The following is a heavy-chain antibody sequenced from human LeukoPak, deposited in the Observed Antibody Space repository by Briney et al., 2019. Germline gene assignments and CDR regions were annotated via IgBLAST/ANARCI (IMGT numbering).Heavy chain of an antibody. J-gene: IGHJ6*02. Sequence: SETLSLTCTVSGGSISSYYWSWIRQPPGKGLEWIGYIYHSGSTYYNPSLKSRVTISVDKSKNQFSLKLSSVTAADTAVYYCARDLRVYGMDVWGQGTTVTVSS. CDR1: GGSISSYY. V-gene: IGHV4-59*12. CDR3: ARDLRVYGMDV. CDR2: IYHSGST.